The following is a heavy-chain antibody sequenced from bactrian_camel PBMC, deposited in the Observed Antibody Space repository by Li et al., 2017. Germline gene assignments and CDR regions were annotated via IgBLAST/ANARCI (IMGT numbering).Heavy chain of an antibody. Sequence: HVQLVESGGGSVQAGGSLKLSCVAPRNIFNRCAMGWFRQVPGKERELVSLISSDGRTTYADSVKGRFTISQDNDKNILYLQMNSLEPEDTAMYYCAAARTVYAGDVLGKNQYEYWGQGTQVTVS. CDR3: AAARTVYAGDVLGKNQYEY. CDR1: RNIFNRCA. D-gene: IGHD3*01. V-gene: IGHV3S53*01. CDR2: ISSDGRT. J-gene: IGHJ4*01.